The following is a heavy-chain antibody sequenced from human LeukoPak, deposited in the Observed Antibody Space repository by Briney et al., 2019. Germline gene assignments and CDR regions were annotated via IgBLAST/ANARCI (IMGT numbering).Heavy chain of an antibody. Sequence: SETLSLTCTVSGGSIGRYYWSWIRQPAEKGLEWIGRIYTSGDAKYNPSLESRVTMSVDTSKNQFSLKLSSVTAADTAVYYCARGFGRYSSSWLLKPQAEGRPYYFDYWGQGTLVTVSS. J-gene: IGHJ4*02. D-gene: IGHD6-13*01. CDR2: IYTSGDA. CDR1: GGSIGRYY. V-gene: IGHV4-4*07. CDR3: ARGFGRYSSSWLLKPQAEGRPYYFDY.